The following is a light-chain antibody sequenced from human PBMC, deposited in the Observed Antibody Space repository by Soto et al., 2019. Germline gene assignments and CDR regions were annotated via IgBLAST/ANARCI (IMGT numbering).Light chain of an antibody. V-gene: IGLV2-14*03. CDR3: SSYSSSSPLI. CDR1: SSDVGGYNY. CDR2: DVS. J-gene: IGLJ2*01. Sequence: QSALTQPASLSGSPGQSITISCTGTSSDVGGYNYVSWYQQHPCEVPRLMIYDVSNRPSGVSDRFSGSKSDNTASLTISGLRAEDEADYYRSSYSSSSPLIFGGGTKLTVL.